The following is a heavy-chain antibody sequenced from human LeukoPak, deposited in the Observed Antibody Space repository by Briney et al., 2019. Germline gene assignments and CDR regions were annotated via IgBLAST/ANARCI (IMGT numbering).Heavy chain of an antibody. J-gene: IGHJ4*02. V-gene: IGHV3-7*01. CDR2: IKQDGSEK. Sequence: TGGCLRLSCAASGFTFSSYWMSWVRQAPGKGLEWVANIKQDGSEKYYVDSVKGRFTISRDNAKNSLYLQMNSLRAEDTAVYYCASDVYSSSWTGEFDYWGQGTLVTVSS. CDR1: GFTFSSYW. CDR3: ASDVYSSSWTGEFDY. D-gene: IGHD6-13*01.